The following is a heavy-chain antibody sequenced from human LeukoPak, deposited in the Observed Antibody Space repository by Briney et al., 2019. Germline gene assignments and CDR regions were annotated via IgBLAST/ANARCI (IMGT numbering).Heavy chain of an antibody. Sequence: LSGGSLRLSCAASGFPFSSYAMSWVRQAPGKGLEWVSPISGSGGSTYYADSVKGRFPISRDNSKNTLYLQMNSLRAEDTAVYYCAKDIGIVGRYYFDYWGQGTLVTVSS. V-gene: IGHV3-23*01. CDR1: GFPFSSYA. D-gene: IGHD1-26*01. CDR3: AKDIGIVGRYYFDY. J-gene: IGHJ4*02. CDR2: ISGSGGST.